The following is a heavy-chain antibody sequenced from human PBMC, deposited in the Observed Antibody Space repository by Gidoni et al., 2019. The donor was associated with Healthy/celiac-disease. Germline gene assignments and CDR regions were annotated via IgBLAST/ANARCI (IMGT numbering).Heavy chain of an antibody. D-gene: IGHD3-22*01. CDR1: GGSISSYY. CDR3: ATSSSGYYWVDY. J-gene: IGHJ4*02. CDR2: IYYSGST. V-gene: IGHV4-59*01. Sequence: QVQLQASGPGLVTPSETLSLTCTVSGGSISSYYWCWIRQPPGTGLEWIGYIYYSGSTNYNPSLKSRFTISVDTSKNQFSLKLSSVTAADTAVYYCATSSSGYYWVDYWGQGTLVTVSS.